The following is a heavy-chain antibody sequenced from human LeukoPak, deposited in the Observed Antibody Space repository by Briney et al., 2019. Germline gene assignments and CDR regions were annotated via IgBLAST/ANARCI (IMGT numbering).Heavy chain of an antibody. J-gene: IGHJ4*02. CDR2: FDAENDET. CDR3: ATEKAWNHGGFDY. Sequence: ASVRVSCKVSEYTVTELSFHWVRQAPGEGLEWMGGFDAENDETIYAQKFQGRVTVTQDTSTDTAYMELSSLRSEDTAVYYCATEKAWNHGGFDYWGQGTPVIVSS. CDR1: EYTVTELS. D-gene: IGHD1-14*01. V-gene: IGHV1-24*01.